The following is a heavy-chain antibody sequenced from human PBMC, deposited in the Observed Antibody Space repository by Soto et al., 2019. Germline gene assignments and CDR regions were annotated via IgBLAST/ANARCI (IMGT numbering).Heavy chain of an antibody. D-gene: IGHD4-17*01. V-gene: IGHV4-59*01. CDR1: GGSTHSYY. CDR3: ARGHGYGGSSFDF. J-gene: IGHJ4*02. Sequence: QVQLQESGPGLVKPSETLSLTCTVSGGSTHSYYWAWIRQPPGKGLEWMGYVYYNGDTNYNPSLKSLVTISVDASKNQCSLKLTSVTPADTAVYYCARGHGYGGSSFDFWGQGTLVTVSS. CDR2: VYYNGDT.